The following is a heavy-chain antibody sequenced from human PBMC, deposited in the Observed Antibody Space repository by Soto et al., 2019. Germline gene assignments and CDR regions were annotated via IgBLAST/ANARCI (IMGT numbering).Heavy chain of an antibody. CDR2: INHSGST. CDR3: ASDYGGNAEN. CDR1: GGSFSGYY. V-gene: IGHV4-34*01. D-gene: IGHD4-17*01. Sequence: PSETLSLSSAVYGGSFSGYYWSWIRQPTGKWLEWIWEINHSGSTNYNPSLQSRVTISVGTSKNQFSLKLSSVTAADTSVYYCASDYGGNAENGGQGTLVTVSS. J-gene: IGHJ4*02.